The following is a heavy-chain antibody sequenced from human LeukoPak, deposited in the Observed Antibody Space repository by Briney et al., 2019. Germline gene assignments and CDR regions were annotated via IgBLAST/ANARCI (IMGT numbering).Heavy chain of an antibody. Sequence: SQTLSLTCTVSGGSISSGSYYWSWIRQPAGKGLEWIGRIYTSGSTNYNPSLKSRVTISVDTSKNQFSLKLSSVTAADTAVYYCARRALYSGSYYYFDYWGQGTLVTVSS. CDR3: ARRALYSGSYYYFDY. CDR1: GGSISSGSYY. D-gene: IGHD1-26*01. CDR2: IYTSGST. J-gene: IGHJ4*02. V-gene: IGHV4-61*02.